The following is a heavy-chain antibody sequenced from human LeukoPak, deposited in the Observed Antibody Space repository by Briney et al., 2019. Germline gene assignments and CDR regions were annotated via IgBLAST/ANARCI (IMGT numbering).Heavy chain of an antibody. V-gene: IGHV3-30*02. J-gene: IGHJ3*02. D-gene: IGHD4-17*01. Sequence: PGGSLRLSCAASGFTFSSYGMHWVRQAPGKGLEWVAFIRYDGSNKYYADSVKGRFTISRDNSKNTLYLQMNSLRAEDTAVYYCAKAGEDQDYEGDAFDIWGQGTMVTVSS. CDR1: GFTFSSYG. CDR2: IRYDGSNK. CDR3: AKAGEDQDYEGDAFDI.